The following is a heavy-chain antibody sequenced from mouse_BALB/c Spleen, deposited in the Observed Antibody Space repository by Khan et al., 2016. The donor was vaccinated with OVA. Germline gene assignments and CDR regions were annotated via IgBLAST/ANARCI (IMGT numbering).Heavy chain of an antibody. D-gene: IGHD2-1*01. CDR2: IYPGDGNT. CDR1: GYTFTNSW. CDR3: ARDGNLDY. V-gene: IGHV1-82*01. J-gene: IGHJ2*01. Sequence: QVQLQQSGPELVKPGASVKISCKTSGYTFTNSWINWVKQRPGQGPEWIGRIYPGDGNTHYNGKFRGKASLTADTSSSPAHMQLSSLTSVDSAVYFCARDGNLDYWGQGTTLTVSS.